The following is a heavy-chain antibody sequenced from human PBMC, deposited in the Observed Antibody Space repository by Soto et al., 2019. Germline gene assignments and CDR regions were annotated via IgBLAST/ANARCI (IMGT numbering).Heavy chain of an antibody. D-gene: IGHD5-12*01. V-gene: IGHV3-11*06. CDR3: ARDRGGYDRLYYYHGMDV. J-gene: IGHJ6*02. Sequence: GGSLRLSCAASGFTFRDYYMSWIRQAPGKGLEYISYISSSSGSTNYADSVKGRFTISRDNAKNSLYLQMSSLRAEDTAVYYCARDRGGYDRLYYYHGMDVWGQGTTVTV. CDR1: GFTFRDYY. CDR2: ISSSSGST.